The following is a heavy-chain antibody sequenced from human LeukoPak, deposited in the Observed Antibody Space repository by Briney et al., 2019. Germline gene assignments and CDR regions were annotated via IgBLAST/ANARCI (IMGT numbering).Heavy chain of an antibody. Sequence: GASVKVSCKASGYTFTTYYMHWVRQAPGQGLEWVGIINPSNGATGYAQNFQGRVTMTRDTSTSTVYMDLSGLSSEDTAVYFCARDLAVTGTGYYYGMDVWGQGTTVTVSS. CDR1: GYTFTTYY. J-gene: IGHJ6*02. D-gene: IGHD6-19*01. CDR2: INPSNGAT. CDR3: ARDLAVTGTGYYYGMDV. V-gene: IGHV1-46*01.